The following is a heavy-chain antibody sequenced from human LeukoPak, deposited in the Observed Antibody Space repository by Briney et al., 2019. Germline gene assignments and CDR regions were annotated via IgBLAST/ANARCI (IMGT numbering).Heavy chain of an antibody. Sequence: PSETLSLTCTVSGGSISSYYWSWIRQPAGKGLEWIGRIYTSGSTNYNPSLKSRVTMSVDTSKNQFSLKLSSVTAADTAVYYYARVYGDYAHDAFDIWGQGTMVTVS. D-gene: IGHD4-17*01. CDR1: GGSISSYY. V-gene: IGHV4-4*07. J-gene: IGHJ3*02. CDR2: IYTSGST. CDR3: ARVYGDYAHDAFDI.